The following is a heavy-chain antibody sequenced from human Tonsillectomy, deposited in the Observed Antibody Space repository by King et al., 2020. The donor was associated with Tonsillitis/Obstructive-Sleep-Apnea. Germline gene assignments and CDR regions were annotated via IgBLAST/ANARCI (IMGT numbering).Heavy chain of an antibody. CDR1: GGSISSYY. Sequence: PLQESGPGLVKPSETLSLTCTVSGGSISSYYWSWIRQPPGKGLEWIGYIYYSGSTNYNPSLKGRVTISVDTSKHQFSLKLNSVTAADTALYFCARDALEYSSSFWFAFWGQGTLVTVSS. CDR3: ARDALEYSSSFWFAF. D-gene: IGHD6-6*01. J-gene: IGHJ4*02. V-gene: IGHV4-59*01. CDR2: IYYSGST.